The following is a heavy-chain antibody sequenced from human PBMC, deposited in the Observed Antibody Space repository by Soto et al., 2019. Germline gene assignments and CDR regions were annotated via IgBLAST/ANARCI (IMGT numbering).Heavy chain of an antibody. CDR3: ARGRILYDSSGYRKTPYYYYGMDV. V-gene: IGHV1-18*01. CDR1: GYTFTSYG. D-gene: IGHD3-22*01. Sequence: QVPLVQSGAEVKKPGASVKVSCKASGYTFTSYGISWVRQAPGQGLEWMGWISAYNGNTNYAQKLQGRVTMTTDTSTSTAYMELRSLRSDDTAVYYCARGRILYDSSGYRKTPYYYYGMDVWGQGTTVTVSS. J-gene: IGHJ6*02. CDR2: ISAYNGNT.